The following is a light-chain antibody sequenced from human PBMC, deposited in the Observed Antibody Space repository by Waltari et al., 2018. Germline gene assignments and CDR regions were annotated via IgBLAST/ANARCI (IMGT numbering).Light chain of an antibody. Sequence: EIVMTQSPATLSVSPGERAILSCRASQSVTTNLAWDQQKPGQAPRLLISGASTRATDIPARFSGSGSGTEFTLTISSLQAEDFAVYYCHQYNDGPPFNFGPGTKLEIK. CDR1: QSVTTN. CDR2: GAS. J-gene: IGKJ2*01. CDR3: HQYNDGPPFN. V-gene: IGKV3-15*01.